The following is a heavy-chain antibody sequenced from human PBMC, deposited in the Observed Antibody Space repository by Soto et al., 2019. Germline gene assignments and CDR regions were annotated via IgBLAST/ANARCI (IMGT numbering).Heavy chain of an antibody. CDR3: ARGLVVVDAPDAFDI. D-gene: IGHD2-15*01. J-gene: IGHJ3*02. Sequence: SETLSRTCAVSGYSISSGYYWGWIRQPPGKGLEWIGSIYHSGSTYYNPSLKSRVTISVDTSKNQFSLKLSSVTAADTAVYYCARGLVVVDAPDAFDIWGQGTMVTVSS. CDR2: IYHSGST. CDR1: GYSISSGYY. V-gene: IGHV4-38-2*01.